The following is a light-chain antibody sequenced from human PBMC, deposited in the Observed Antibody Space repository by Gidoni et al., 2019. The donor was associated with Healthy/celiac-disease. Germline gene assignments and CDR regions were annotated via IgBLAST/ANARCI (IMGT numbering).Light chain of an antibody. CDR1: QSISSY. Sequence: IQMTQSPSSLSASVGDRVTITCRASQSISSYLNWYQQKPGKAPKLLIYAASSLQSGVPSRXXXSGXXTDFTLTIXXXQPXXFATXXCQXXXSTXXTFXQXTKVEIK. J-gene: IGKJ1*01. V-gene: IGKV1-39*01. CDR3: QXXXSTXXT. CDR2: AAS.